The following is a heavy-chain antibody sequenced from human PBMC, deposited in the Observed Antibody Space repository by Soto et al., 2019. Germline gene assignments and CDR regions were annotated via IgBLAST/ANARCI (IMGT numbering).Heavy chain of an antibody. CDR1: GFAFDTSA. CDR3: AKVVRRSGWYEDY. Sequence: GSLRLSCAVSGFAFDTSAMSWVRQAPGKGLEWVSAISGSGGSTYYADCVKGRFTISRDNSKNTLYLQMNSLTVEDTAVYYCAKVVRRSGWYEDYWGQGSQVSVSS. D-gene: IGHD6-19*01. J-gene: IGHJ4*02. V-gene: IGHV3-23*01. CDR2: ISGSGGST.